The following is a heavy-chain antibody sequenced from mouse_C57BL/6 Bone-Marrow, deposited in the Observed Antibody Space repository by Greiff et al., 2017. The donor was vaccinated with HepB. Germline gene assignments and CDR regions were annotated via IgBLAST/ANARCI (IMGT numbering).Heavy chain of an antibody. CDR1: GYTFTSYW. CDR2: IYPGSGST. D-gene: IGHD1-1*01. J-gene: IGHJ2*01. V-gene: IGHV1-55*01. Sequence: VQLQQPGAELVKPGASVKMSCKASGYTFTSYWITWVKQRPGQGLEWIGDIYPGSGSTNYNEKFKSKATLTVDTSSSTAYMQLSSLTSEDSAVYYCARPPLYYYGSSYFDYWGQGTTLTVSS. CDR3: ARPPLYYYGSSYFDY.